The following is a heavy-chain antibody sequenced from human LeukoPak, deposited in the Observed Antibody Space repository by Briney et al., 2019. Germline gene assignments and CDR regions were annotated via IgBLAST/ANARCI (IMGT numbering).Heavy chain of an antibody. CDR3: ARGMGATSSYYYYYGMDV. V-gene: IGHV1-46*01. CDR2: INPSGGST. J-gene: IGHJ6*02. Sequence: ASVKVSCKASGYTFTSYYVHWVRQAPGQGLEWMGLINPSGGSTSYAQKFQGRVTMTRDMSTSTVYMELSSLRSEDTAVYYCARGMGATSSYYYYYGMDVWGQGTTVTVSS. D-gene: IGHD1-26*01. CDR1: GYTFTSYY.